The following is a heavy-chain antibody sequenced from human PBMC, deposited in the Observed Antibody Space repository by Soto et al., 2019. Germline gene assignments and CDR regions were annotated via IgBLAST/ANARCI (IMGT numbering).Heavy chain of an antibody. D-gene: IGHD6-6*01. Sequence: PGGSLRLSCAASGFTFSSYAMSWVRQAPGKGLEWVSAISGSGGSTYYADSVKGRFTISRDNSKYTLYLQMNSLRAEDTAVYYCAKRSYSSSSKWYFDLWGRGTLVTVSS. J-gene: IGHJ2*01. CDR3: AKRSYSSSSKWYFDL. V-gene: IGHV3-23*01. CDR2: ISGSGGST. CDR1: GFTFSSYA.